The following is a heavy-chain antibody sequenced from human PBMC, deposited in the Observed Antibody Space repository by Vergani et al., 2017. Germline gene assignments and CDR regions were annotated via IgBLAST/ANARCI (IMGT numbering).Heavy chain of an antibody. V-gene: IGHV3-30*01. CDR1: GFTFSSYA. D-gene: IGHD3-3*01. CDR2: ISYDGSNK. Sequence: QVQLVESGGGVVQPGRSLRLSCAASGFTFSSYAMHWVRQAPGKGLEWVAVISYDGSNKYYEDSVKGRFTISRDNSKNTLYLQMNSLRAEDTAVYYCASLVEWLSEFDYWGQGTLVTVSS. J-gene: IGHJ4*02. CDR3: ASLVEWLSEFDY.